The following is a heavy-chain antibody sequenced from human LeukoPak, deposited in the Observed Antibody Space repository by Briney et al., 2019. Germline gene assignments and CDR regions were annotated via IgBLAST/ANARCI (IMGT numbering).Heavy chain of an antibody. CDR2: IYYSGST. D-gene: IGHD1-7*01. CDR3: ARGELNGDYFDY. Sequence: PSETLSLTCSVSGGSISRDDYCWNWIRQPPGKGLEWIGYIYYSGSTNYNPSLKSRVTISVDTSKNQFSLKLSSVTAADTAVYYCARGELNGDYFDYWGQGTLVTVSS. CDR1: GGSISRDDYC. V-gene: IGHV4-61*08. J-gene: IGHJ4*02.